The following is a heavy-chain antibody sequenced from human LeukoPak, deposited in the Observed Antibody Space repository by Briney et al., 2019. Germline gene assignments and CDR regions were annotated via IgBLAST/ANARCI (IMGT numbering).Heavy chain of an antibody. CDR3: ARTRVYGRGSSGEFDY. Sequence: GASVKVSCKASGYTFTSYGISWVRQAPGQGLEWMGWISAYNGNTNYAQKLQGRVTMTRDTSTSTVYMELSSLRSEDTAVYYCARTRVYGRGSSGEFDYWGQGTLVTVSS. CDR2: ISAYNGNT. J-gene: IGHJ4*02. CDR1: GYTFTSYG. V-gene: IGHV1-18*01. D-gene: IGHD1-26*01.